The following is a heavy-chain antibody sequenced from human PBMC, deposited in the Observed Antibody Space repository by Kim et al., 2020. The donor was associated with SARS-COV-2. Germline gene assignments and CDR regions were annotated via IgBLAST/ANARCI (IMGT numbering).Heavy chain of an antibody. D-gene: IGHD3-22*01. J-gene: IGHJ6*02. Sequence: SETLSLTCTVSGGSISSYYWSWIRQPPGKGLEWIGYIYYSGSTNYNPSLKSRVTISVDTSKNQFSLKLSSVTAADTAVYYCARGQRVPYYYDSSGSSGYYGMDVWGQGTTVTVSS. CDR2: IYYSGST. CDR3: ARGQRVPYYYDSSGSSGYYGMDV. V-gene: IGHV4-59*01. CDR1: GGSISSYY.